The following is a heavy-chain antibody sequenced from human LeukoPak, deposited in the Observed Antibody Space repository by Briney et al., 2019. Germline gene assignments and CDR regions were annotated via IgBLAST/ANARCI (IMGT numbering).Heavy chain of an antibody. J-gene: IGHJ4*02. CDR3: ARGTGTTDFDY. D-gene: IGHD1-7*01. Sequence: GGSLRLACAASGFTFSDYYMSWIRQAPGKGLEWLSYISSSGSLIYYADSVKGRFTISRDNAKNSLYLQMNSLRAEDTAVYYCARGTGTTDFDYWGQGTLVTVSS. V-gene: IGHV3-11*04. CDR1: GFTFSDYY. CDR2: ISSSGSLI.